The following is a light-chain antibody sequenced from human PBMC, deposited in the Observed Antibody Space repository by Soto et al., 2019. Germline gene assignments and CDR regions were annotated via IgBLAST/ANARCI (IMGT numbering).Light chain of an antibody. CDR2: AAS. CDR1: QGITNF. J-gene: IGKJ4*01. Sequence: NIQMTQSPSAMSASVGDRVTITCRARQGITNFLAWFQQKPGKVPNHLIFAASSLQSGVPSRFSGSGSGTEFTLTISSLQPEDFATYYCLQHNSYYFGGGNKVEIK. CDR3: LQHNSYY. V-gene: IGKV1D-17*01.